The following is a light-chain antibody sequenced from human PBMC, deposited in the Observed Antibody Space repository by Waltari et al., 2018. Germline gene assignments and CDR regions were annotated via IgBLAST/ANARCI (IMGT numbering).Light chain of an antibody. J-gene: IGKJ2*01. Sequence: DIVMTQSPLSLSVTPGEPASISCRSTQSLVHRNGDDFFDWYVQKPGQSPQLLIYLGSYRASGVPDRFSGSGSGTDFSLKISRVEAEDVGVYYCMQALQTPYTFGQGTKLEIK. CDR2: LGS. CDR3: MQALQTPYT. CDR1: QSLVHRNGDDF. V-gene: IGKV2-28*01.